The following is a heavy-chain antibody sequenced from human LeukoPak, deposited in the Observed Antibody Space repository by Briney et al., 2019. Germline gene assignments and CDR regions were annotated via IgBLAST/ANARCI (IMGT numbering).Heavy chain of an antibody. V-gene: IGHV3-30*02. CDR2: IRYDGSNK. Sequence: GGSLRLSSAASAFTFSSYGMHWVRQAPGKGLEWVAFIRYDGSNKYYADSVKGRFTISRDNSKNTLYLQMNSLRAEDTAVYYCARRAVSGSYYFDYWGQGTLVTVSS. CDR1: AFTFSSYG. D-gene: IGHD1-26*01. CDR3: ARRAVSGSYYFDY. J-gene: IGHJ4*02.